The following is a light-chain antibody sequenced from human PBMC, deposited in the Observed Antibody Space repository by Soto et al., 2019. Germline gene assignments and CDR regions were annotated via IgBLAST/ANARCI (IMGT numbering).Light chain of an antibody. J-gene: IGLJ1*01. CDR3: SSYTSSSTLYV. CDR1: SGDVGGYNY. V-gene: IGLV2-14*01. Sequence: QSALTQRASVSGSPGQSITISCTGTSGDVGGYNYVSWYQQHPGKAPKFMIYDVSNRPSGVSNRFSGSKSGNTASLTISGLQAEDEADYYCSSYTSSSTLYVFGIGTKVTVL. CDR2: DVS.